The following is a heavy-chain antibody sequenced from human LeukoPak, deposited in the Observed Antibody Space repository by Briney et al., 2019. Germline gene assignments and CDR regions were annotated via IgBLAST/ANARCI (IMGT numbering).Heavy chain of an antibody. J-gene: IGHJ5*02. V-gene: IGHV4-38-2*02. D-gene: IGHD5-18*01. CDR1: GYSISSGYY. Sequence: SETLSLTCTVSGYSISSGYYWGWIRQPPGKGLEWIGSIYHSGSTYYNPSLKSRVTISVDTSKNQFSLKLSSVTAADTAVYYCARQFYTAIVLFWFDPWGLGTLVTVSS. CDR3: ARQFYTAIVLFWFDP. CDR2: IYHSGST.